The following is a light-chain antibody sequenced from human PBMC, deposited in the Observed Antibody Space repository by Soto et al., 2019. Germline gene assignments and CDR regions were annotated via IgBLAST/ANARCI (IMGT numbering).Light chain of an antibody. CDR1: QDINSW. J-gene: IGKJ2*01. CDR2: KAS. Sequence: DIQMTQSPSTLSASVGDRVTVTCRASQDINSWLAWYRQKPGKAPKLLIYKASTLESGVPSRFSGSGSGTDFTLTINSLQPDDFATYYCQQYTSYSQYTFGQGTKLEI. CDR3: QQYTSYSQYT. V-gene: IGKV1-5*03.